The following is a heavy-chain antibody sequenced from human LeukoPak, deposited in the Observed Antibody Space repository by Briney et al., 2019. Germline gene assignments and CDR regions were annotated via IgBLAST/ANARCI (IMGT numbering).Heavy chain of an antibody. D-gene: IGHD6-13*01. CDR1: GFTFSTYA. CDR3: AKDGPNSRWSSVYYFDY. CDR2: ISGSGGST. J-gene: IGHJ4*02. V-gene: IGHV3-23*01. Sequence: PGGSLRLSCVASGFTFSTYAMGWVRQAPGKGLEWVSAISGSGGSTDYADSVKGRFTISRDNSKNTLYLQMNSLRTEDTAVYYCAKDGPNSRWSSVYYFDYWGQGTLVTVSS.